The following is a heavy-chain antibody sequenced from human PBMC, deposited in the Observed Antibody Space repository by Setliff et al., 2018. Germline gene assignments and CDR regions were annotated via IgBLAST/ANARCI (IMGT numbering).Heavy chain of an antibody. CDR3: ARAQSWSGGPYYFDN. CDR1: GYTFTSYD. J-gene: IGHJ4*02. V-gene: IGHV1-8*02. Sequence: ASVKVSCKASGYTFTSYDINWVRQATRQGLEWMGWMNPNSGNTGYAQKFQGRVTMTRNTSISTAYMDLSSLRFEDTAVYYCARAQSWSGGPYYFDNWGQGTLGTVPQ. CDR2: MNPNSGNT. D-gene: IGHD3-3*01.